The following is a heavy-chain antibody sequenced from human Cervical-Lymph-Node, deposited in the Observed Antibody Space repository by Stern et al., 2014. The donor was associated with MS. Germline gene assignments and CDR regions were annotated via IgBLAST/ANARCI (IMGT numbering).Heavy chain of an antibody. D-gene: IGHD5-24*01. J-gene: IGHJ4*02. CDR2: VYHTGST. CDR3: ARGGRMASMFY. Sequence: VQLVESGPGLVKPSETLSLTCSVSGGSMPDYYWRRIRQPQGKGLEWIGYVYHTGSTSYNPSLKSRVTISIDTSKSQFSLKVKSVTAADTAVYYCARGGRMASMFYWGQGTLVTVSS. V-gene: IGHV4-59*01. CDR1: GGSMPDYY.